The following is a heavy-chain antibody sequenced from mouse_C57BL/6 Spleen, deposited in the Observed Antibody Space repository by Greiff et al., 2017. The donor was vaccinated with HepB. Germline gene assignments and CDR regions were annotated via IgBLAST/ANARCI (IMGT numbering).Heavy chain of an antibody. CDR1: GYTFTSYW. V-gene: IGHV1-53*01. D-gene: IGHD1-1*01. CDR3: ARDYYGSMYFDV. J-gene: IGHJ1*03. Sequence: QVQLQQPGTELVKPGASVKLSCKASGYTFTSYWMHWVKQRPGQGLEWIGNINPSNGGTNYNEKFKSKATLPVDKSSSTAYMQLSSLTSEDSAVYYGARDYYGSMYFDVWGTGTTATVSS. CDR2: INPSNGGT.